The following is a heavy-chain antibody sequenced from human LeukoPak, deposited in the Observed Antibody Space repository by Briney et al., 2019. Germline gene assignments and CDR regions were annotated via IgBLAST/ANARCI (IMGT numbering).Heavy chain of an antibody. CDR3: ARGGTYYYQYYYMDV. V-gene: IGHV3-30*01. J-gene: IGHJ6*03. Sequence: GGSLRLSCAASQFTFSSHAMNWVRQAPGKGLDWVAVMLFDGSHIYYADSVKGRFTISRDNSKNTLFLQMNSLNADDTAVYYCARGGTYYYQYYYMDVWGKGTTVTVSS. CDR2: MLFDGSHI. D-gene: IGHD3-16*01. CDR1: QFTFSSHA.